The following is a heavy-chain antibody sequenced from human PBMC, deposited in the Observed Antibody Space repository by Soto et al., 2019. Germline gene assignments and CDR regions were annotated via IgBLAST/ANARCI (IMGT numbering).Heavy chain of an antibody. CDR3: ARNPREQQLPYYYYYGMDV. D-gene: IGHD6-13*01. CDR2: IIPIFGTA. J-gene: IGHJ6*02. V-gene: IGHV1-69*01. CDR1: GGTFSSYA. Sequence: QVQLVQSGAEVKKPGSSVKVSCKASGGTFSSYAISWVRQAPGQGLEWMGGIIPIFGTANYAQKFQGRVTITADESTSTAYMELSSLRSEDTVVYYCARNPREQQLPYYYYYGMDVWGQGTTVTVSS.